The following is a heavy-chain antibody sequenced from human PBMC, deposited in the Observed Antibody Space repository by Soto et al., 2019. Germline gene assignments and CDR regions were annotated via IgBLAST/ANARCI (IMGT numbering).Heavy chain of an antibody. CDR1: GFTFSSYA. CDR3: AKALLVRSPIYYYDSSGYNEFDY. Sequence: GGSLRLSYAASGFTFSSYAMSWVRQAPGKGLKWVSAISGSGGSTYYADSVKGRFTISRDNSKNTLFLQMNSLRAEDTAVYYCAKALLVRSPIYYYDSSGYNEFDYWGQGTLVTVSS. V-gene: IGHV3-23*01. D-gene: IGHD3-22*01. J-gene: IGHJ4*02. CDR2: ISGSGGST.